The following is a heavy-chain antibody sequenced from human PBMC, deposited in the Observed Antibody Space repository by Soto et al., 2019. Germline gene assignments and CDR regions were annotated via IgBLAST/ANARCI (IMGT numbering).Heavy chain of an antibody. CDR2: ISYDGSNK. Sequence: GGSLRLSCAASGFTFSSYAMHWVRQAPGKGLEWVAVISYDGSNKYYADSVKGRFTISRDNSKNTLYLQMNSLRAEDTAVYYCARADHLGQLLYYYYYGMDVWGQGTTVTVSS. CDR1: GFTFSSYA. D-gene: IGHD2-2*01. J-gene: IGHJ6*02. V-gene: IGHV3-30-3*01. CDR3: ARADHLGQLLYYYYYGMDV.